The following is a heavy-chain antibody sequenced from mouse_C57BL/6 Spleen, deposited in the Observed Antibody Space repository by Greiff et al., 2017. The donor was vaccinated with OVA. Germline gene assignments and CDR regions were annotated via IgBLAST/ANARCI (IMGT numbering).Heavy chain of an antibody. CDR3: ARWGIYYDYDRAMDY. Sequence: VQLQQSGGGLVKPGGSLKLSCAASGFTFSDYGMHWVRQAPEKGLEWVAYISSGSSTIYYTDTVKGRFTISRDNAKNTLFLQLTSLRSEDTAMYYCARWGIYYDYDRAMDYWGQGTSVTVSS. CDR2: ISSGSSTI. J-gene: IGHJ4*01. V-gene: IGHV5-17*01. D-gene: IGHD2-4*01. CDR1: GFTFSDYG.